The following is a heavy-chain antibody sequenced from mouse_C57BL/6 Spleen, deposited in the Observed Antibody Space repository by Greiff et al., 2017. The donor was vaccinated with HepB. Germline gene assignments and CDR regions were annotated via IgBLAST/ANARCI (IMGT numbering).Heavy chain of an antibody. V-gene: IGHV1-61*01. Sequence: QVQLQQPGAELVRPGSSVKLSCKASGYTFTSYWMDWVKQRPGQGLEWIGNIYPSDSETHYNQKFKDKATLTVDKSSSTAYMQLSSLTSEDSAVYYCARDLNYGEDFDYWGQGTTLTVSS. J-gene: IGHJ2*01. CDR2: IYPSDSET. D-gene: IGHD1-1*01. CDR3: ARDLNYGEDFDY. CDR1: GYTFTSYW.